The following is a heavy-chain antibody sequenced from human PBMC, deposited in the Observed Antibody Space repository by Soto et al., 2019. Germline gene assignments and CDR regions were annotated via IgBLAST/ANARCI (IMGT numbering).Heavy chain of an antibody. CDR3: ARDSYYVIWTRQSRNALDI. CDR2: INPNTGGT. D-gene: IGHD3-9*01. CDR1: GYALIGYY. J-gene: IGHJ3*02. V-gene: IGHV1-2*02. Sequence: GASVKVSCKASGYALIGYYVHWVRQAPGQGLEWMGWINPNTGGTDYAQKYQGRVTMTRDTSITTAYMELSRLRSDDTAVYYCARDSYYVIWTRQSRNALDIRGQGTMV.